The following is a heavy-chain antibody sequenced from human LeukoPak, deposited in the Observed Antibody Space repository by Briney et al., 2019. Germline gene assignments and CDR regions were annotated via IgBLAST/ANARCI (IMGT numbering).Heavy chain of an antibody. CDR2: INHSGST. CDR3: ASAKRSSWYLYPYYYYGMDV. CDR1: GFTFGDYG. V-gene: IGHV4-34*01. J-gene: IGHJ6*02. D-gene: IGHD6-13*01. Sequence: GSLRLSCTASGFTFGDYGMSWFRQAPGKGLEWIGEINHSGSTNYNPSLKSRVTISVDTSKNQFSLKLSSVTAADTAVYYCASAKRSSWYLYPYYYYGMDVWGQGTTVTVSS.